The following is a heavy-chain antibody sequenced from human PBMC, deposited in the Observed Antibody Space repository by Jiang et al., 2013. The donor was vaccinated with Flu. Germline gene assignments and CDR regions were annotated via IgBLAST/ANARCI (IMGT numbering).Heavy chain of an antibody. CDR1: GFSLSTSGVG. Sequence: KPTQTLTLTCTFSGFSLSTSGVGVGWIRQPPGKALEWLALIYWDDDKRYSPSLKSRLTITKDTSKNXVVLTMTNMDPVDTATYYCAHLPGVNLYWYFDLWGRGTLVTVSS. CDR2: IYWDDDK. D-gene: IGHD4-23*01. CDR3: AHLPGVNLYWYFDL. J-gene: IGHJ2*01. V-gene: IGHV2-5*02.